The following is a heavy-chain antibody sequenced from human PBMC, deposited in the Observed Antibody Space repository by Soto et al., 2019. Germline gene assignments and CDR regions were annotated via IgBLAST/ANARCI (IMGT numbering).Heavy chain of an antibody. CDR2: INSDGSST. D-gene: IGHD3-3*01. CDR1: GFTFSSYW. CDR3: ARDEGYDFWSGYERNFDY. V-gene: IGHV3-74*01. J-gene: IGHJ4*02. Sequence: GGSLRLSCAASGFTFSSYWMHWVRQAPGKGLVWVSRINSDGSSTSYADSVKGRFTISRDNAKNTLYLQMNSLRAEDTAVYYCARDEGYDFWSGYERNFDYWGQGTLVTVSS.